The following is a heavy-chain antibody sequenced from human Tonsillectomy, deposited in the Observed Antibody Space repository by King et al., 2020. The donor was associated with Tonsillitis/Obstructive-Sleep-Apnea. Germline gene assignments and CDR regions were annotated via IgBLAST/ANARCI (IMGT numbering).Heavy chain of an antibody. D-gene: IGHD1-1*01. V-gene: IGHV4-31*03. J-gene: IGHJ6*03. CDR3: ASTTPPYYYYYMDV. Sequence: QLQESGPGLVKPSQNLSLTCTVSNGSISSAGYYWSWIRQHPGKGLEWIGYISYSGNAYYNPSLKSRVIISVDTSKNQFSLNLSSVTAADTAVYYCASTTPPYYYYYMDVWGTGTTVAVSS. CDR1: NGSISSAGYY. CDR2: ISYSGNA.